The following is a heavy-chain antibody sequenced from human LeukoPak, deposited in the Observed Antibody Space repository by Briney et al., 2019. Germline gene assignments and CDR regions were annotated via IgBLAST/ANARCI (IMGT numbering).Heavy chain of an antibody. V-gene: IGHV3-23*01. J-gene: IGHJ4*02. Sequence: GGSLRLSCAASGFTFSSCAMSWVRQAPGKGLEWVSAISGSGGSTYYADSVKGRFTISRDNSKNTLYLQLNSLRAEDTAVYYCALSAAGTGSSDYWGQGTLVTVSS. CDR3: ALSAAGTGSSDY. D-gene: IGHD6-13*01. CDR2: ISGSGGST. CDR1: GFTFSSCA.